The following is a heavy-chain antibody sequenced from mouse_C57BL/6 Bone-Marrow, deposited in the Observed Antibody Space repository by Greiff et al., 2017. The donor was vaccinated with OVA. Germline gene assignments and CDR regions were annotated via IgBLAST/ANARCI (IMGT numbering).Heavy chain of an antibody. D-gene: IGHD4-1*01. CDR1: GYTFTSYG. CDR3: ASKLVYFDY. Sequence: QVHVKQSGAELARPGASVKLSCKASGYTFTSYGISWVKQRTGQGLEWIGEIYPRSGNTYYNEKFKGKATLTADKSSSTAYMELRSLTSEDSAVYFCASKLVYFDYWGQGTTLTVSS. J-gene: IGHJ2*01. V-gene: IGHV1-81*01. CDR2: IYPRSGNT.